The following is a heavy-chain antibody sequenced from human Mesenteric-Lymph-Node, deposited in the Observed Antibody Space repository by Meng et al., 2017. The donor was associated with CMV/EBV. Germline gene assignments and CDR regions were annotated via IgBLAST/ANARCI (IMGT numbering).Heavy chain of an antibody. CDR2: LNSDGSST. CDR1: GFTFSSYW. Sequence: GGSLRLSCAASGFTFSSYWMHWVRQAPGKGLVWVSRLNSDGSSTSYADSVKGRFTISRDNAKNTLYLQMNSLRAEDTAVYYCASSIVVVNFDYWGQGTLVTVSS. V-gene: IGHV3-74*01. D-gene: IGHD2-21*01. CDR3: ASSIVVVNFDY. J-gene: IGHJ4*02.